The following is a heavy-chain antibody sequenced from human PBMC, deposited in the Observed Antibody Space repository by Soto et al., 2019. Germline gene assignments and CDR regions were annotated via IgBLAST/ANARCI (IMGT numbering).Heavy chain of an antibody. Sequence: PGGSLRLSCAASGFTFSNYEMHWVRQTTGKGLEWVSAIGTAGQTFYSDSVKGRFTISRENGKNSLDLQMNSLRAGDTAVYYCAREGTSSSSDGFDIWGQGTVVT. J-gene: IGHJ3*02. CDR2: IGTAGQT. CDR3: AREGTSSSSDGFDI. D-gene: IGHD6-13*01. CDR1: GFTFSNYE. V-gene: IGHV3-13*01.